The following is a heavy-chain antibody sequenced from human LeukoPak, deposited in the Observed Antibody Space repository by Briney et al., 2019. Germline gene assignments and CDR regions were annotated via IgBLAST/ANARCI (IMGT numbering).Heavy chain of an antibody. J-gene: IGHJ6*02. D-gene: IGHD3-10*01. V-gene: IGHV1-2*02. CDR2: LNPKSGVT. Sequence: ASVKVSCKASGYTFTDYYMHWVRQAPGQGLEWMGWLNPKSGVTNYAQKFQGGVTMTRDASISTAYMELSSLRSDDTAVYYCAREPFHYGSGSPHDMDLWGQGTTVTVSS. CDR1: GYTFTDYY. CDR3: AREPFHYGSGSPHDMDL.